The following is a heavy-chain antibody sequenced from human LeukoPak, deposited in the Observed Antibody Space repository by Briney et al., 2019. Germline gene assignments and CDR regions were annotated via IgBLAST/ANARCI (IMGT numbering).Heavy chain of an antibody. D-gene: IGHD3-10*01. Sequence: SETLSLTCTVSGYSISSGYYWGWIRQPPGKGLEWIGSIYHSGSTYYNPSLKSRVTISVDTSKNQFSLKLSSVTAADTAVYYCARVSAHPHLWGRGTLVTVSS. V-gene: IGHV4-38-2*02. CDR3: ARVSAHPHL. CDR1: GYSISSGYY. CDR2: IYHSGST. J-gene: IGHJ2*01.